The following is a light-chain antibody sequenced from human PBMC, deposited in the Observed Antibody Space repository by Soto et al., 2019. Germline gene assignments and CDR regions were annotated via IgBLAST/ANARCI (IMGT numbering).Light chain of an antibody. V-gene: IGLV2-14*03. CDR2: EVN. Sequence: QSALTQPASVSGAPGQSITISCTGTSNDVGGYKYVSWYQQRPGTAPKLIMFEVNNRPSGVSDRFSGSRSANTASLTISGLQAQDEDDYYCNSYTSSTTLVFGGGTKVTVL. J-gene: IGLJ2*01. CDR1: SNDVGGYKY. CDR3: NSYTSSTTLV.